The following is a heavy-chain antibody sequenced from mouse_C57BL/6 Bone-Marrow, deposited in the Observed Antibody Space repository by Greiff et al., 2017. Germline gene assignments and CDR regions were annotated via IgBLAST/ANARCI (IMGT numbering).Heavy chain of an antibody. D-gene: IGHD2-3*01. CDR2: ISSGGSYT. Sequence: EVQVVESGGDLVKPGGSLKLSCAASGFTFSSYGMSWVRQTPDKRLEWVATISSGGSYTYYPDSVKGRFTISRDNAKNTLYLQMSSLKSEDTAMYYCARCYELYWGQGTSVTVSS. CDR3: ARCYELY. J-gene: IGHJ4*01. CDR1: GFTFSSYG. V-gene: IGHV5-6*01.